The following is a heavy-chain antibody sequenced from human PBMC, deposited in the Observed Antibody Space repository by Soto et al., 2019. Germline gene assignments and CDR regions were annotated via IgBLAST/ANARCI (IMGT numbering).Heavy chain of an antibody. CDR2: MNPNSGIT. J-gene: IGHJ6*02. Sequence: QVQLVQSGAEVKKPGASVKVSCKASGYTFTSYDINWVRQATGQGLEWMGWMNPNSGITGYAQKFQGRVTMTRNTSISKAYMELSSMRSEDTAVYYCARVLSWASYYDFWSGYYNYYYYGMDVWGQGTTVTVSS. CDR3: ARVLSWASYYDFWSGYYNYYYYGMDV. V-gene: IGHV1-8*01. D-gene: IGHD3-3*01. CDR1: GYTFTSYD.